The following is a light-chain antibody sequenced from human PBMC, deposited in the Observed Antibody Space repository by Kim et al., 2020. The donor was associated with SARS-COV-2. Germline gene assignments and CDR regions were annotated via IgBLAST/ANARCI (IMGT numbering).Light chain of an antibody. CDR2: WAS. Sequence: ATLNCKSSQTVLYNSNNKNYLAWYQQKPGQAPKLLIYWASIRESGVSDRFSGSGSETDFTLTSSSLQAEDVAVYYCQQYYSTPPSFGQGTKLEI. V-gene: IGKV4-1*01. CDR1: QTVLYNSNNKNY. CDR3: QQYYSTPPS. J-gene: IGKJ2*03.